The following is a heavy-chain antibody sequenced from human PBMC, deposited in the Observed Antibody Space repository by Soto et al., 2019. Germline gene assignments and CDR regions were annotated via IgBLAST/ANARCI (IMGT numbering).Heavy chain of an antibody. J-gene: IGHJ6*03. D-gene: IGHD3-3*01. V-gene: IGHV3-23*01. Sequence: GGSLRLSCAASGFTFSSYAMSWVRQAPGKGLEWVSAISGSGGSTYYADSVKGRFTISRDNSKNTLYLQMNSLRAEDTAVYYCAKAPRITIFGPGGYYMDVWGKGTTVTVSS. CDR2: ISGSGGST. CDR1: GFTFSSYA. CDR3: AKAPRITIFGPGGYYMDV.